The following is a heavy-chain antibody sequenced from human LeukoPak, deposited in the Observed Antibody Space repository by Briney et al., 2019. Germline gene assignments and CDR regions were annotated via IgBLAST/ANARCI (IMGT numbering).Heavy chain of an antibody. Sequence: GGSLRLSCAASGFTFSSHGMHWVRQAPGKGLEWVAFIRYDGSNKYYADSVKGRFTISRDNSKNTLYLQMNSLRAEDTAVYYCAKDFQQLVDYWGQGTLVTVSS. D-gene: IGHD6-13*01. CDR3: AKDFQQLVDY. CDR2: IRYDGSNK. V-gene: IGHV3-30*02. J-gene: IGHJ4*02. CDR1: GFTFSSHG.